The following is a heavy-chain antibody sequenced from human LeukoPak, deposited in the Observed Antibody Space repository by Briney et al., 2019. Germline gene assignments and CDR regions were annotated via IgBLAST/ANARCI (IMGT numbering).Heavy chain of an antibody. CDR2: IYHSGST. CDR3: ARGGAARLHFQN. CDR1: GGSISTYY. D-gene: IGHD6-6*01. V-gene: IGHV4-59*01. J-gene: IGHJ1*01. Sequence: SETLSLTCTVSGGSISTYYWNWIRQPPGKGLEWIGYIYHSGSTNYNPSLQSRVTITVDTSKNQFSLNLNSVTAADTAVYYCARGGAARLHFQNWGQGTLVTVSS.